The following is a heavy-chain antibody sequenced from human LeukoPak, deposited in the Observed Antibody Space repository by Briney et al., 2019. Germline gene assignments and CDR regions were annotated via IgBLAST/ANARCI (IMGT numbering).Heavy chain of an antibody. CDR3: ARDRYSYGF. Sequence: SETLSLTCTVSGGFISSYYWSWIRQPPGKGLEWIGFISYSGSTYYNPSLKSRATMSVDTSKNQFSLNLRSVTAADTAVYYCARDRYSYGFWGQGILVTVSS. J-gene: IGHJ4*02. CDR2: ISYSGST. V-gene: IGHV4-59*01. D-gene: IGHD5-18*01. CDR1: GGFISSYY.